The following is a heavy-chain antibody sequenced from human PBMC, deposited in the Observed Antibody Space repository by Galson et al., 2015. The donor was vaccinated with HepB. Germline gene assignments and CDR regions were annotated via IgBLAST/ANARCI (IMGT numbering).Heavy chain of an antibody. D-gene: IGHD4-17*01. CDR2: IKQDGSEK. J-gene: IGHJ4*02. Sequence: SLRLSCAASGFTFSSYWMSWVRQAPGKGLEWVANIKQDGSEKYYVDSVKGRFTISGDNAKNSLYLQMNSLRAEDTAVYYCARMEYDYGDALDYWGQGTLVTVSS. V-gene: IGHV3-7*03. CDR1: GFTFSSYW. CDR3: ARMEYDYGDALDY.